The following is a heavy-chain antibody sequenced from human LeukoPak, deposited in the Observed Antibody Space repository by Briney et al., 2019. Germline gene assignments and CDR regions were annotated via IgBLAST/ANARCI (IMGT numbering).Heavy chain of an antibody. D-gene: IGHD2-15*01. CDR2: MNPNSGNT. Sequence: SVKVSCKASGYTFPSYDINWVRQATGQGLEWMGWMNPNSGNTGYAQKFQGRVTMTRNTSISTAYMELSSLRSEDTAVYYCARAGGYCGRISCPYYFDYWGQGSLVAVSS. CDR1: GYTFPSYD. CDR3: ARAGGYCGRISCPYYFDY. J-gene: IGHJ4*02. V-gene: IGHV1-8*01.